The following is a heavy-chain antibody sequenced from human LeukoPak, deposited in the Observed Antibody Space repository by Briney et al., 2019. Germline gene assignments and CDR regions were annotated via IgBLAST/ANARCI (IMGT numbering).Heavy chain of an antibody. CDR2: IIPIFGTA. D-gene: IGHD5-24*01. CDR1: GGTFSSYA. Sequence: SVKVSCKASGGTFSSYAISWVRQAPGQGLEWMGGIIPIFGTANYAQNFQGRVTMTSDTSARTVYMELSSLRSEDTAIYYCARIRDGYNDAYDIWGQGTVVTVPS. CDR3: ARIRDGYNDAYDI. J-gene: IGHJ3*02. V-gene: IGHV1-69*05.